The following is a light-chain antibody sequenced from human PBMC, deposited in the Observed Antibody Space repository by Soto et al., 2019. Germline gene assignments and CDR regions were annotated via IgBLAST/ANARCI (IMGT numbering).Light chain of an antibody. V-gene: IGKV3-15*01. CDR1: QSVSSN. CDR2: DAS. CDR3: QQYNNWPPGT. Sequence: EIVMTQSPATLSVSPGERATLSCRASQSVSSNLAWYQQKPGQAPRLLIYDASTRATGIPARFSGSGSGTEFTLIISSLQSEDFAIYCCQQYNNWPPGTFGQGTKVEIK. J-gene: IGKJ1*01.